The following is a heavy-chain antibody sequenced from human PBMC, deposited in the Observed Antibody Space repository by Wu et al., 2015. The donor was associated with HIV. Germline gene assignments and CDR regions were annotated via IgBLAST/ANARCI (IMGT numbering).Heavy chain of an antibody. V-gene: IGHV1-69*05. CDR2: IIPLFEVA. J-gene: IGHJ4*02. CDR1: GVALASFA. D-gene: IGHD5-24*01. Sequence: QVQLVQSGPEVKKPGSSVKVSCKASGVALASFAFSWVRQAPGQGLEWMGGIIPLFEVAQSAPNFGDRVTITTDASTSTTYLELSSLRSEDTAIYFCARDGGVRDGYNQSGGYFDYVGPGNAGHRLL. CDR3: ARDGGVRDGYNQSGGYFDY.